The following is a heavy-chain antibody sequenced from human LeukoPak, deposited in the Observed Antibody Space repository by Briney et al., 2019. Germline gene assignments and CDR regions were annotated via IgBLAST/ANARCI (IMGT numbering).Heavy chain of an antibody. V-gene: IGHV4-39*07. D-gene: IGHD5-24*01. CDR3: ARDGYNYYFDS. CDR2: MYYSGST. J-gene: IGHJ4*02. Sequence: SETLSLTCTVSGGSISSSSYYWGWIRQPPGKGLEWIGNMYYSGSTYYNPSLKSRVTISVDTSKNQFSLKLSPVTAADTAVYYCARDGYNYYFDSWGQGTLVTVSS. CDR1: GGSISSSSYY.